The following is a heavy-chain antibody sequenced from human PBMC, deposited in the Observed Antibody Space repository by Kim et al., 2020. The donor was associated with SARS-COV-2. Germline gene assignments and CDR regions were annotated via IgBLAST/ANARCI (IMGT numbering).Heavy chain of an antibody. J-gene: IGHJ4*02. Sequence: GGSLRLSCAASGFTFSSYGMHWVRQAPGKGLEWVAVISYDGSNKYYADSVKGRFTISRDNSKNTVYLQMNSLRAEDTAVYYCAKNPRIAAAGNYDYWGQGTLVPVSS. V-gene: IGHV3-30*18. CDR3: AKNPRIAAAGNYDY. D-gene: IGHD6-13*01. CDR2: ISYDGSNK. CDR1: GFTFSSYG.